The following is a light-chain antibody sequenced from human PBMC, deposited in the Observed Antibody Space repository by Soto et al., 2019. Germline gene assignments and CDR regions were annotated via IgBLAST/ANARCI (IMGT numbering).Light chain of an antibody. J-gene: IGKJ4*01. CDR2: GAS. Sequence: IVLMQSPGTLSLSPGERATLSCAASQSVSLTALAWYQHKPGQAPRLLIYGASFRATGIPHRFSGSGAGTDFTLTISSLESEDSAVYYCQQYSSSPLTFGGGTKVEIK. V-gene: IGKV3-20*01. CDR3: QQYSSSPLT. CDR1: QSVSLTA.